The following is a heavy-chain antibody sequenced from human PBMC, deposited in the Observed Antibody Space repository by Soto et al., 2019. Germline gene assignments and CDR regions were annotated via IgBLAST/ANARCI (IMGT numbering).Heavy chain of an antibody. Sequence: QVQLVQSGAEVKKPGSSVKVSCKASGGTFSSYAISWVRQAPGQRLEWMGGIIPIFGTANYAQKFQGRVTITADKSTSTAYMELSSLRSEDTAVYYCARAWYYDSSGYYYTDGAFDIWGQGTMVTVSS. CDR2: IIPIFGTA. J-gene: IGHJ3*02. D-gene: IGHD3-22*01. V-gene: IGHV1-69*06. CDR3: ARAWYYDSSGYYYTDGAFDI. CDR1: GGTFSSYA.